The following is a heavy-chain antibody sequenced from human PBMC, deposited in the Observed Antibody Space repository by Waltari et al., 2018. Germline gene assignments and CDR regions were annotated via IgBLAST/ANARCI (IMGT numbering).Heavy chain of an antibody. D-gene: IGHD6-19*01. CDR2: ISNTGDIT. Sequence: QAQLVESGGDLVRPGGSLRLSCRASGFTFSKFYMSWIRQAPGKGLEWVSYISNTGDITYYADSVKGRFVVSRDNADNSLFLQMHNLRVNDTAVYYCARGSVADPWGQGTLVSVSS. CDR3: ARGSVADP. V-gene: IGHV3-11*04. CDR1: GFTFSKFY. J-gene: IGHJ5*02.